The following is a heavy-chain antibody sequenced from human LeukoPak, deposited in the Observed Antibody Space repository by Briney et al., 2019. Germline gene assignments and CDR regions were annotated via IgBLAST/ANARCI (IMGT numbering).Heavy chain of an antibody. V-gene: IGHV3-30*03. D-gene: IGHD5-18*01. CDR2: ISYDRSNK. CDR1: GFTFSSYG. J-gene: IGHJ3*02. Sequence: GGSLRLSCAASGFTFSSYGMHWVRQAPGKGLEWVAVISYDRSNKYYADSVKGRFTMSRDNSNNTLYPQMNSLRAEDTAVYYCARWPHGYSYGSPRGPHDAFDIWGQGTMVTVSS. CDR3: ARWPHGYSYGSPRGPHDAFDI.